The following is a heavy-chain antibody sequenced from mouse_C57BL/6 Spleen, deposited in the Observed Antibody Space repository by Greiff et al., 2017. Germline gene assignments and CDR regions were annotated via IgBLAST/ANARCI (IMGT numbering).Heavy chain of an antibody. D-gene: IGHD1-1*01. V-gene: IGHV3-6*01. J-gene: IGHJ4*01. Sequence: EVKLQESGPGLVKPSQSLSLTCSVTGYSITSGYYWNWIRQFPGNKLEWMGYISYDGSNNYNPSLKNRISITRDTSKNQFFLKLNSVTTEDTATYYCARGSSYEDYAMDYWGQGTSVTVSS. CDR3: ARGSSYEDYAMDY. CDR1: GYSITSGYY. CDR2: ISYDGSN.